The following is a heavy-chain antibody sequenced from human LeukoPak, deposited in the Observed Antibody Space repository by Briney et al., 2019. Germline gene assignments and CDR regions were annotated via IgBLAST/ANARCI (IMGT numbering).Heavy chain of an antibody. D-gene: IGHD3-3*01. CDR2: IKQDGSEK. CDR1: GFTFSSYW. CDR3: ARGGAYYDFWSGYYEGSRMGCFDY. V-gene: IGHV3-7*01. J-gene: IGHJ4*02. Sequence: GGSLRLSCAASGFTFSSYWMSWVRQAPGKGLEWVANIKQDGSEKYYVDSVKGRFTISRDNAKNSLYLQMNSLRAEDTAVYYCARGGAYYDFWSGYYEGSRMGCFDYWGQGTLVTVSS.